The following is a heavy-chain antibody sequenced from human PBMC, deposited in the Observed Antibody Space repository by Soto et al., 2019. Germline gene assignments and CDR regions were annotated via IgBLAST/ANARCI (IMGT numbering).Heavy chain of an antibody. J-gene: IGHJ4*02. CDR3: ATRRYLDYFDY. D-gene: IGHD5-18*01. CDR1: GGSIRSGGYY. Sequence: QVQLQESGPGLVKPSQTLSLTCTVSGGSIRSGGYYWSWIRQHPGKVLEWIGYIYYSGRTYYNPSLKSRVTISVDTSKNQCSLKLSSVTAADTAVYYCATRRYLDYFDYWGQGTLVTVSS. CDR2: IYYSGRT. V-gene: IGHV4-31*03.